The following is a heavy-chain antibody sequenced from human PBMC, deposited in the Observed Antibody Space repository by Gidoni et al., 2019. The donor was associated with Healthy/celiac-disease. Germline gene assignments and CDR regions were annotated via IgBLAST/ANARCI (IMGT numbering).Heavy chain of an antibody. CDR3: ARDSQSYGPDSYYYGMDV. Sequence: EVQLVESGGGLVKPGGSLRLSCAASGFTFSSYSMNWVRQAPGKGLEWVSSISSSSSYIYYADSVKGRFTISRDNAKNSLYLQMNSLRAEDTAVYYCARDSQSYGPDSYYYGMDVWGQGTTVTVSS. CDR2: ISSSSSYI. J-gene: IGHJ6*02. D-gene: IGHD5-18*01. V-gene: IGHV3-21*01. CDR1: GFTFSSYS.